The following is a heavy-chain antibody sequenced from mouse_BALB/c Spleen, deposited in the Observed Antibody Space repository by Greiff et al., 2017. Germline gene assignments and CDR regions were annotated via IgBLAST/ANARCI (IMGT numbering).Heavy chain of an antibody. CDR1: GFSLTSYG. D-gene: IGHD2-14*01. CDR3: ARTREVRRAWFAY. V-gene: IGHV2-2*02. Sequence: VHLVESGPGLVQPSQSLSITCTVSGFSLTSYGVHWVRQSPGKGLEWLGVIWSGGSTDYNAAFISRLSISKDNSKSQVFFKMNSLQANDTAIYYCARTREVRRAWFAYWGQGTLVTVSA. J-gene: IGHJ3*01. CDR2: IWSGGST.